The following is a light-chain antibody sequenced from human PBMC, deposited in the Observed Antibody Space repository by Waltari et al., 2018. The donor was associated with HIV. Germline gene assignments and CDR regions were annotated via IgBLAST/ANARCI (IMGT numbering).Light chain of an antibody. J-gene: IGKJ1*01. CDR2: DAS. CDR3: QQYEYWPET. V-gene: IGKV3D-15*01. Sequence: VVLTQAPSTLSVSLGEGASLSCRATQNITNKLGWYQQKAGQAPRLLIHDASRRATASPDRFSGSGSGTEFNLTISRLLFEDVALYVCQQYEYWPETFGQGTKVEIK. CDR1: QNITNK.